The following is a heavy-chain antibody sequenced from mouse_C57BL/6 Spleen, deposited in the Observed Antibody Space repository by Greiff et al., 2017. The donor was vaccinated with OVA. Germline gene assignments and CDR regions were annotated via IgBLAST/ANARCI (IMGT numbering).Heavy chain of an antibody. CDR1: GYAFSSSW. V-gene: IGHV1-82*01. D-gene: IGHD4-1*01. J-gene: IGHJ4*01. CDR2: IYPGDGDT. Sequence: QVQLQQSGPELVKPGASVKISCKASGYAFSSSWMNWVKQRPGKGLEWIGRIYPGDGDTNYNGKFKGKATLTAGKSSSTAYMQLSSLTSEDSAVYVCARDWDGDYYAMDYWGQGTSVTVSS. CDR3: ARDWDGDYYAMDY.